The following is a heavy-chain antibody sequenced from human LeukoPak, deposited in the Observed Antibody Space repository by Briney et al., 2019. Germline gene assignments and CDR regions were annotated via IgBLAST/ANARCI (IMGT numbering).Heavy chain of an antibody. CDR2: IKQDGSEK. J-gene: IGHJ4*02. CDR3: ARILTVVTPFFDY. Sequence: GGSLRLSCAASGFTFSSYWMSWVRQAPGKGLEWVANIKQDGSEKYYVDSVKGRFTISRDNAKNSLYLQMNSLRAEDTAVYHCARILTVVTPFFDYWGQGTLVTVSS. CDR1: GFTFSSYW. D-gene: IGHD4-23*01. V-gene: IGHV3-7*01.